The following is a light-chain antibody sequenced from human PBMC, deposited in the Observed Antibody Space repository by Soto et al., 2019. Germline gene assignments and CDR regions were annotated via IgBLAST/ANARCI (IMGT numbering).Light chain of an antibody. CDR2: EVG. J-gene: IGLJ1*01. Sequence: QSALTQPASVSGSPGQSSTISCTGSSSDVGGHNHVSWYQQHPGKAPKLIIYEVGNRPSGVSNRFSGSKSGNTASLTISGFQAEDEADYYCNSYTSSSTHVFGTGTKLTGL. CDR3: NSYTSSSTHV. CDR1: SSDVGGHNH. V-gene: IGLV2-14*01.